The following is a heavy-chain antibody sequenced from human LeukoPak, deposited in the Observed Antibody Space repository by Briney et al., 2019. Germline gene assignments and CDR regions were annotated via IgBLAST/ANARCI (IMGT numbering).Heavy chain of an antibody. V-gene: IGHV3-64*01. CDR1: GDTFATYT. Sequence: PRGSLRLSCAAPGDTFATYTIYWVCQALGERLGSGSGINHNEYSTSYVSCVKGRFTISRDNSKHTLYLQMDSLRAEDLSVYFCARDEYGGYDSWGQGTLVTVSA. J-gene: IGHJ5*01. CDR3: ARDEYGGYDS. D-gene: IGHD4-23*01. CDR2: INHNEYST.